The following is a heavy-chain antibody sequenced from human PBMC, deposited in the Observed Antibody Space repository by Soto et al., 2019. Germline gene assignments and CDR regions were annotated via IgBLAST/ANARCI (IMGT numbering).Heavy chain of an antibody. J-gene: IGHJ3*02. CDR3: ARDIACSSSSCQGDNFDI. Sequence: GGSLRLSCAASGFTVSGMFMNWVRQAPGKGLEWVSVIYPAGPTYYADSVKGRFTISRDNSKNTLHLQMDKLRAEDTAIYYCARDIACSSSSCQGDNFDIWGRGTLVTVSS. CDR1: GFTVSGMF. CDR2: IYPAGPT. V-gene: IGHV3-53*01. D-gene: IGHD2-2*01.